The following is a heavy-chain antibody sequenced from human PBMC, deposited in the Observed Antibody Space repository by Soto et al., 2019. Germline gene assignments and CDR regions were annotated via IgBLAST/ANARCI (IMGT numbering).Heavy chain of an antibody. D-gene: IGHD3-22*01. CDR2: FYYSGST. V-gene: IGHV4-34*01. CDR1: GGSLSGYY. J-gene: IGHJ4*02. CDR3: VRGGYYDNSGYFY. Sequence: PSETLSLTCAVYGGSLSGYYLSWIRQPPGKGPEWIGSFYYSGSTYYNPSLKSRVTTSVDTSKNQFSLRLSSVTAADTAVYYCVRGGYYDNSGYFYWGQGVLVTVSS.